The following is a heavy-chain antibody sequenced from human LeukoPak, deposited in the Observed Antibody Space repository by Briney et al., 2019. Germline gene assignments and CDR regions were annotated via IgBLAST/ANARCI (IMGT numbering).Heavy chain of an antibody. J-gene: IGHJ4*02. V-gene: IGHV1-46*03. CDR1: GYTFTSYY. Sequence: SSVKVSCKASGYTFTSYYMHWVRQAPGQGLEWMGIINPSGGSTSYAQKFQGRVTMTRDTSTSTVYMELSSLRSEDTAVYYCARTELHDICDYWGQGTLVTVSS. CDR3: ARTELHDICDY. CDR2: INPSGGST. D-gene: IGHD3-9*01.